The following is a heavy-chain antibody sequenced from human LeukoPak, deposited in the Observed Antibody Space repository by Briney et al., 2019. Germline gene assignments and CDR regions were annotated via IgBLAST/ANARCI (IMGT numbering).Heavy chain of an antibody. Sequence: SETLSLTRTISGGSISSYYWSWIRQPAGKGLEWIGRMSTSGSTNYNPSLTSRVTMSVDKSKNQFSLNLNSVTAADTAVYFCARVNSSGSFHDYWGQGARVTVSS. CDR3: ARVNSSGSFHDY. V-gene: IGHV4-4*07. CDR2: MSTSGST. CDR1: GGSISSYY. J-gene: IGHJ4*02. D-gene: IGHD3-22*01.